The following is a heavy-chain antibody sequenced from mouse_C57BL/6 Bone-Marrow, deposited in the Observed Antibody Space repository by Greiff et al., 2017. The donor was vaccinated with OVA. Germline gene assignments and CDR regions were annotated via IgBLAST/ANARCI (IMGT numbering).Heavy chain of an antibody. J-gene: IGHJ1*03. V-gene: IGHV5-6*01. Sequence: EVKLMESGGDLVKPGGSLKLSCAASGFTFSSYGMSWVRPTPDKRLEWVATINSGGSYTYYPDSVKGRFTISRDNAKNTRYLQMSSLKDEDTAMYYSARHGGGYYQGYFDVWGTGTTVTVSS. CDR2: INSGGSYT. CDR3: ARHGGGYYQGYFDV. CDR1: GFTFSSYG. D-gene: IGHD2-3*01.